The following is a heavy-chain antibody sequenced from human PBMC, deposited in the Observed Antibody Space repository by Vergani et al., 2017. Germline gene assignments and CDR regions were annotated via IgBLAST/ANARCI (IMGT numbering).Heavy chain of an antibody. CDR1: GFTFSSYA. Sequence: VQLVESGGGLVKPGGSLRLSCAASGFTFSSYAMHWVRQAPGKGMEWVAVISYDGSNKYYADSVKGRFTISRDNSKNTLYLQMNSLRAEDTAVYYCARDSAAAGAFDIWGQGTMVTVSS. D-gene: IGHD6-13*01. CDR2: ISYDGSNK. J-gene: IGHJ3*02. V-gene: IGHV3-30-3*01. CDR3: ARDSAAAGAFDI.